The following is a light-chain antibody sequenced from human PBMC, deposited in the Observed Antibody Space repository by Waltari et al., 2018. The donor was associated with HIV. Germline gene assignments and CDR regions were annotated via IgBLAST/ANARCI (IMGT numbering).Light chain of an antibody. CDR3: CTYAAKYVL. J-gene: IGLJ2*01. CDR1: GSDVGNFNF. Sequence: QSALTQPRSVSGSPGQSVTISCTRTGSDVGNFNFFSWYQHLPAKAPNLLIYDVTKRPSGVPDRFSGSKSGDTASLTISGLQAEDEADYYCCTYAAKYVLFGGGTNLTVL. V-gene: IGLV2-11*01. CDR2: DVT.